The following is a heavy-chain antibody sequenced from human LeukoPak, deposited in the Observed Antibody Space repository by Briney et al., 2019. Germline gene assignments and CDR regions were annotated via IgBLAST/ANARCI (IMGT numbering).Heavy chain of an antibody. CDR3: ARGIVVVPAAAYYCDY. D-gene: IGHD2-2*01. CDR2: IYYSGST. CDR1: GGSISSGDYY. V-gene: IGHV4-30-4*08. J-gene: IGHJ4*02. Sequence: SQTLSLTCTVSGGSISSGDYYWSWIRQPPGKGLEWIGYIYYSGSTYYNPSLKSRVTISVDTSKNQFSLKLSSVTAADTAVYYCARGIVVVPAAAYYCDYWGQGTQVTVSS.